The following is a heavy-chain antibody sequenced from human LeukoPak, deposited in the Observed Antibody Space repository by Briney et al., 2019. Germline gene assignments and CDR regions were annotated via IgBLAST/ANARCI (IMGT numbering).Heavy chain of an antibody. CDR2: ISGSGGST. CDR1: GLTFSTYG. J-gene: IGHJ4*02. V-gene: IGHV3-23*01. CDR3: ATLYGSARGAFDS. Sequence: GGSLRLSCAASGLTFSTYGMSWVRQAPGKGLEWTSAISGSGGSTQYADSVKGRFTISRDNSKNTLYLQMNSLRAEDTAVYYCATLYGSARGAFDSWGQGTLVTVSS. D-gene: IGHD3-10*01.